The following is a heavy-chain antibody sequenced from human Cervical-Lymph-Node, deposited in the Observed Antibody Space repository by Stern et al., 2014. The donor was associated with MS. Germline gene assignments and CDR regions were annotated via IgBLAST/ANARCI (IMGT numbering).Heavy chain of an antibody. CDR1: GYTFTTHY. CDR3: ARVLSLATSDS. CDR2: VNPSGVKT. D-gene: IGHD1-1*01. J-gene: IGHJ4*02. V-gene: IGHV1-46*01. Sequence: QVQLVQSGAEIRKPGASVKISCEASGYTFTTHYMHWGRQAPGQGLEWVTSVNPSGVKTTYAQRFQGRVTVTGDTSTSTVYMELTGLRSEDTAVYYCARVLSLATSDSWGQGTLVIVSS.